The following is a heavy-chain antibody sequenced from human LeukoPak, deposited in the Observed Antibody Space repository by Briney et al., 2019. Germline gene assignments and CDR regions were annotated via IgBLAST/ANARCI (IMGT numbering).Heavy chain of an antibody. D-gene: IGHD2-15*01. CDR1: GGSISSSSYY. CDR3: ARNLFLELGYCSGGSCYGLDY. Sequence: SETLSLTCTVSGGSISSSSYYWGWIRQPPGKGLEWIGSIYYSGSTYYNPSLKSRVTISVDTSKNQFSLKLSSVTAADTAVYYCARNLFLELGYCSGGSCYGLDYWGQGTLVTVSS. V-gene: IGHV4-39*07. J-gene: IGHJ4*02. CDR2: IYYSGST.